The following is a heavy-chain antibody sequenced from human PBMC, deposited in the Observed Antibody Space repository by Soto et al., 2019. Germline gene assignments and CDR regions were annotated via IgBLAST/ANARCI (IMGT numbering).Heavy chain of an antibody. CDR3: IYRRASWDYHGLDV. CDR1: GFSLTTGGVG. J-gene: IGHJ6*02. Sequence: PTLVNPTQTLTLTCTFSGFSLTTGGVGVGWIXQPPGRSLEWLAVIYWNDDRRRSPSLENRLTITKDTSKNQVVLTMTNMDPVDTATYYCIYRRASWDYHGLDVWGQGTPVTVSS. CDR2: IYWNDDR. D-gene: IGHD2-21*01. V-gene: IGHV2-5*01.